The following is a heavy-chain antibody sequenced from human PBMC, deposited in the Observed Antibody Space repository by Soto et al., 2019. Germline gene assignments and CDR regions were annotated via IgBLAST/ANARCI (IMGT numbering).Heavy chain of an antibody. J-gene: IGHJ6*02. CDR2: IYTSGST. V-gene: IGHV4-4*07. D-gene: IGHD3-10*01. CDR3: ARQVYGSGDTDYGMDV. Sequence: ASETLSLTCTVSGSSISSYYWSWIRQPAGKGLEWIGRIYTSGSTNYNPSLKSRVTMSVDTSKNQFSLKLSSVTAADTAVYYCARQVYGSGDTDYGMDVWGQGTTVTVSS. CDR1: GSSISSYY.